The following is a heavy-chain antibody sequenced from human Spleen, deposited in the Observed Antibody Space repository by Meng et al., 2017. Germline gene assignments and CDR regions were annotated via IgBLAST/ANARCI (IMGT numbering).Heavy chain of an antibody. Sequence: SVKVSCKASGGTFSSYAISWVRQAPGQGLEWMGGIIPIFGTANYAQKFQGRVTITADKSTSTAYMELSSLRSEDTAVYYCAKVHYGDYYSDNWGQGTLVTVSS. CDR1: GGTFSSYA. V-gene: IGHV1-69*06. D-gene: IGHD4-17*01. J-gene: IGHJ4*02. CDR3: AKVHYGDYYSDN. CDR2: IIPIFGTA.